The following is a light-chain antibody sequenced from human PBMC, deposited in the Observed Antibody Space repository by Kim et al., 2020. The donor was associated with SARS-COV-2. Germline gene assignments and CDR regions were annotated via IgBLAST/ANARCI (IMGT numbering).Light chain of an antibody. J-gene: IGLJ3*02. CDR1: KSDIGVFNY. V-gene: IGLV2-14*03. Sequence: QSALTQPASVSGSPGQSITIACTGTKSDIGVFNYVSWYQQHPGKAPKLMIYDVTKRPSGVSNRFSGSKSGSTASLTISGLQAEDEADYYCSSYTTLTTLVFGGGTKVTV. CDR3: SSYTTLTTLV. CDR2: DVT.